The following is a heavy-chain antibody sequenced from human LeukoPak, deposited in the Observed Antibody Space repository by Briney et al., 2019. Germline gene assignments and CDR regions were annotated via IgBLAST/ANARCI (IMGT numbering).Heavy chain of an antibody. V-gene: IGHV3-23*01. J-gene: IGHJ4*02. Sequence: GGSLRHSCAASGFTFSSYSMNWVRQAPGKGLEWVSGISESGGSTYYADSVKGRFTSSRDNSKNTLYLQMNNLRAEDTAAYYCAKGSFWGQGTLVTVSS. CDR1: GFTFSSYS. D-gene: IGHD3-10*01. CDR2: ISESGGST. CDR3: AKGSF.